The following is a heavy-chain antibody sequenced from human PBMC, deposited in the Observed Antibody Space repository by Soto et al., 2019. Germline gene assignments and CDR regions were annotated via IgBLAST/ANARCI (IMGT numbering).Heavy chain of an antibody. J-gene: IGHJ6*02. CDR1: GFTFNDHY. V-gene: IGHV3-11*06. D-gene: IGHD3-10*01. CDR2: ISSDSIYT. CDR3: ARDSTGSGLDYGMDV. Sequence: QVQLVESGGGLVKPGGSLRLSCAASGFTFNDHYMTWIRQAPGKGLEWVSFISSDSIYTNSADSVKGRFTISRDNAKNLLYLQMSSLRVEDTAVYYCARDSTGSGLDYGMDVWGQGTTGAVSS.